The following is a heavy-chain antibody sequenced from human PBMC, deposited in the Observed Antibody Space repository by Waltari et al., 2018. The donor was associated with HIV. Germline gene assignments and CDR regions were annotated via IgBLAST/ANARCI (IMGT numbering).Heavy chain of an antibody. CDR1: GFTFEDYA. D-gene: IGHD6-13*01. V-gene: IGHV3-9*01. CDR2: MAWNGGAR. J-gene: IGHJ5*02. Sequence: VESGGALVQPGGSLRLSCAASGFTFEDYALHLVRHLPGQGVECVSGMAWNGGARGDEASVQGRFTMYRDNVKKSLFLQMHSLREEDTALYYCALDTGRLVWAGPNWYDPRGQGTRVIVSS. CDR3: ALDTGRLVWAGPNWYDP.